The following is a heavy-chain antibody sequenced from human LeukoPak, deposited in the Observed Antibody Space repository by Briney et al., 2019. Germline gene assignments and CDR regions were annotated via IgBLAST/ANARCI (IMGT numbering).Heavy chain of an antibody. CDR2: IYYSGST. V-gene: IGHV4-39*01. CDR3: AGYESLRYFDWLLSPFDY. CDR1: GGSISSSSYY. D-gene: IGHD3-9*01. Sequence: SETLSLTCTVSGGSISSSSYYWGWIRQPPGKGLEWIGSIYYSGSTYYNPSLKSRVTISVDTSKNQFSLKLSSVTAADTAVYYCAGYESLRYFDWLLSPFDYWGQGTLVTVSS. J-gene: IGHJ4*02.